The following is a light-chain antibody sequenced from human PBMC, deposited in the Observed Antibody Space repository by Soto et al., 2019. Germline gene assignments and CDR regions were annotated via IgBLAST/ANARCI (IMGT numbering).Light chain of an antibody. J-gene: IGKJ5*01. V-gene: IGKV3-15*01. CDR3: QQYNNWPPT. CDR2: GAS. Sequence: EIVVTQSPATLSVSPGEGATLSCRASQSLRSDLAWYQQKPGQAPRLLIYGASTRATGIPARFSGSGSGTEFTLTINSLQSEDFAVYTCQQYNNWPPTFGQGTRLEIK. CDR1: QSLRSD.